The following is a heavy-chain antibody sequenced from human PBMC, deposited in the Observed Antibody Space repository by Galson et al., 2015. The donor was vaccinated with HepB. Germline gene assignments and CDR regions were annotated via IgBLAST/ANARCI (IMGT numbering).Heavy chain of an antibody. J-gene: IGHJ6*02. CDR3: ARDVRDYYGMDV. CDR2: ISYDGSNK. CDR1: GFTFSSYA. Sequence: SLRLSCAASGFTFSSYAMHWVRQAPGKGLEWVAVISYDGSNKYYADSVKGRFTISRDNSKNTLYLQMNSLRAEDTAVYYCARDVRDYYGMDVWGQGTTVTVSS. V-gene: IGHV3-30-3*01.